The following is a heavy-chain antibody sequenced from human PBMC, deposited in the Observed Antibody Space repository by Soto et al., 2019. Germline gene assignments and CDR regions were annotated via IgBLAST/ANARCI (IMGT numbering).Heavy chain of an antibody. J-gene: IGHJ4*02. V-gene: IGHV3-30-3*01. CDR2: ISYDGSNK. D-gene: IGHD3-9*01. Sequence: GGSLRLSCAASGFTFSSYAMHWVRQAPGKGLEWVAVISYDGSNKYYADSVKGRFNISRDNSKNTMYLQMNSLRAKDTAVYYCARDTSYDILTESPPHFDYWGQRTLVTVSS. CDR3: ARDTSYDILTESPPHFDY. CDR1: GFTFSSYA.